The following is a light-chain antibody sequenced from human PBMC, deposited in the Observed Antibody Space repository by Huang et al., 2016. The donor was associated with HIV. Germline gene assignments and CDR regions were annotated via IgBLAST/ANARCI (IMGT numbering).Light chain of an antibody. CDR2: AAS. CDR3: QQYYNTPPT. V-gene: IGKV1-NL1*01. Sequence: DIQMTQSPSSLSASVGDRVTITCRASQDIRNLLAWYQQKPGKAPEVLLYAASISQSGVPPRFSGSGSGTDYTLTISSLQPEDFATYHCQQYYNTPPTFGQGTKVENK. CDR1: QDIRNL. J-gene: IGKJ1*01.